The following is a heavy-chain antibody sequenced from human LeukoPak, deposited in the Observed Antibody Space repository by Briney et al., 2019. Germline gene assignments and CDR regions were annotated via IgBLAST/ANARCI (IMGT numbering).Heavy chain of an antibody. J-gene: IGHJ4*02. CDR1: GFTFGDYA. Sequence: PGRSLRLSCTASGFTFGDYAMSWFRQAPGKGLEWVGFIRSKAYGGTTEYAASVKGRFTISRDDSKSIAYLQMNSLKNEDTAVYYCTRALFGGYSYGFDYSGQGTLVTVSS. D-gene: IGHD5-18*01. CDR3: TRALFGGYSYGFDY. V-gene: IGHV3-49*03. CDR2: IRSKAYGGTT.